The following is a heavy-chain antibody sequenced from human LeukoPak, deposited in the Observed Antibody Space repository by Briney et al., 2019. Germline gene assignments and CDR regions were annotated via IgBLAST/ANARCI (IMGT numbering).Heavy chain of an antibody. CDR2: INQISSHI. CDR1: GFTFSSSA. J-gene: IGHJ4*02. Sequence: PGGSLRLSCAASGFTFSSSAMNWVRQAQGKGLEWVSSINQISSHIYYAESVRGRFSISRDNAKNSVYLQMNSLRAEDTAIYYCARDATQYLRYGYFDYWGPGILVTVSS. V-gene: IGHV3-21*01. D-gene: IGHD3-9*01. CDR3: ARDATQYLRYGYFDY.